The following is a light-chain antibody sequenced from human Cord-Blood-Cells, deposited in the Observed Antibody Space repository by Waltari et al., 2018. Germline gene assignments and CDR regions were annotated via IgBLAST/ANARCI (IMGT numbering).Light chain of an antibody. CDR1: SSNIGAGYD. V-gene: IGLV1-40*01. CDR3: QSYDSSPSGYV. Sequence: QSVLTQPPSVSGAPGQRVTISCTGSSSNIGAGYDVPWYQQLPGTAPKPLIYGNSNRPSGVPDRFSGSKSGTSASLAITGLQAEDEADYYCQSYDSSPSGYVFGTGTKVTVL. CDR2: GNS. J-gene: IGLJ1*01.